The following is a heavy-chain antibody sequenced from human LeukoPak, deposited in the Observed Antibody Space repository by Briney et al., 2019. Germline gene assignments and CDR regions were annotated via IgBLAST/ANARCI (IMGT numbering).Heavy chain of an antibody. Sequence: SETLSLNCIVSGRSISSYYWSWIRQPPGKGLEWIGYIYYSGTTNYNPSLKSRVTLSVDTSKNQFSLKLTSVTAADTAVYYCARDSSGYYHWFDPWGQGTLVTVSS. V-gene: IGHV4-59*01. J-gene: IGHJ5*02. CDR3: ARDSSGYYHWFDP. CDR2: IYYSGTT. CDR1: GRSISSYY. D-gene: IGHD3-22*01.